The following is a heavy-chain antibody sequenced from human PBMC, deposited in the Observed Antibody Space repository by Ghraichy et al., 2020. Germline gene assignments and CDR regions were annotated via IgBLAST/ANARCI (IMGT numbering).Heavy chain of an antibody. Sequence: SQTLSLTCTVSGGSIRSRSHYWAWIRQPPGKRLEWIGSFYYSGSTFYNPSLKSRLTISVDTSQNQFSLRLSSVTAADTAVYYCARRVLASTTDGCFAYWGQGILVTVSS. CDR2: FYYSGST. CDR3: ARRVLASTTDGCFAY. D-gene: IGHD2-15*01. J-gene: IGHJ4*02. V-gene: IGHV4-39*01. CDR1: GGSIRSRSHY.